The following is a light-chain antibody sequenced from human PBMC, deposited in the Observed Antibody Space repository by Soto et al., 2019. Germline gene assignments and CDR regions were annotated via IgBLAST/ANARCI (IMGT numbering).Light chain of an antibody. Sequence: QSALTQPASVSGSPGQSITISCTGTSSDVGGYNYVSWYQQQPGKAPKLMIYEVSNRPSGVSNRFSGSKSGKTASLTISGLQAEDEADYYCISYTSSSVVFGGGTKLPVL. CDR2: EVS. CDR1: SSDVGGYNY. V-gene: IGLV2-14*01. CDR3: ISYTSSSVV. J-gene: IGLJ2*01.